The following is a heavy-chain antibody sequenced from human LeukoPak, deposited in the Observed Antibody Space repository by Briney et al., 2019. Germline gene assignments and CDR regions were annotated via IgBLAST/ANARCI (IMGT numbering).Heavy chain of an antibody. J-gene: IGHJ6*02. CDR2: IYTSGST. V-gene: IGHV4-4*07. Sequence: PSETLSLTCTVSGGSISSYYWNWLRQPAGKGLEWIGRIYTSGSTNYNPSLKSRVTMSVDTSKNQFSLKLTSVTAADTAVYYCARDFSLVYYYYYGMDVWGQGTTVTVSS. CDR3: ARDFSLVYYYYYGMDV. D-gene: IGHD2-2*01. CDR1: GGSISSYY.